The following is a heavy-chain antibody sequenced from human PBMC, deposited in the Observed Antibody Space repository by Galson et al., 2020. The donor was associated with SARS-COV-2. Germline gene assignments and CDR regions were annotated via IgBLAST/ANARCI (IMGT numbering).Heavy chain of an antibody. V-gene: IGHV3-48*02. J-gene: IGHJ4*02. D-gene: IGHD6-19*01. CDR2: MSSSGSTK. CDR1: GFTLSHYS. Sequence: GESLKISCAASGFTLSHYSMNWVRRAPGKGLEWISYMSSSGSTKYYADSVKGRFTISRDNAKNLLYLQLNSLRDDDTAVYYCARDLEQWLALDSWGQGTLVTVSS. CDR3: ARDLEQWLALDS.